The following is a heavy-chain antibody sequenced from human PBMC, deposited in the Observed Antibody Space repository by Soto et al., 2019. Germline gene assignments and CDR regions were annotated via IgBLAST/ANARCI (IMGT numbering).Heavy chain of an antibody. D-gene: IGHD3-22*01. CDR1: GYTFTSYG. CDR2: ISAYNGNT. CDR3: ALGPDDSSGYYGAFDI. Sequence: ASVKVSCTASGYTFTSYGISWVRQAPGQGLEWMGWISAYNGNTNYAQKLQGRVTMTTDTSTSTAYMELRSLRSDDTAVYYCALGPDDSSGYYGAFDIWGQGTMVTVSS. V-gene: IGHV1-18*04. J-gene: IGHJ3*02.